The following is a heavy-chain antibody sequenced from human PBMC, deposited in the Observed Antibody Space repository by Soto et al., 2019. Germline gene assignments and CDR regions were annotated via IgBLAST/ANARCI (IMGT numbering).Heavy chain of an antibody. CDR2: TYYRSTWYS. J-gene: IGHJ6*02. CDR1: GDSVSSNSAA. D-gene: IGHD6-13*01. V-gene: IGHV6-1*01. Sequence: SQTLSLTCAISGDSVSSNSAAWNWIRQSPSRGLEWLGRTYYRSTWYSDYAVSVKSRITINPDSSKNQFSLQLDSVTPEDTAVYYCARDWSTSWYNRYGLDVWGQGTTVTVSS. CDR3: ARDWSTSWYNRYGLDV.